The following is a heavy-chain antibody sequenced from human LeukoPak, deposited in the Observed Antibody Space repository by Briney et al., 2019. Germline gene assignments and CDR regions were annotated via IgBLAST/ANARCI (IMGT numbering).Heavy chain of an antibody. CDR1: GVSLSSDV. V-gene: IGHV4-4*07. CDR3: ARITFVVEGYGMDV. Sequence: SETLSLTCTVSGVSLSSDVWSWIRQPARNRLEWIGRIYTSGSTNYNPSLKSRVTISVDTSKNQFSLSLSSVTAADTAVYYCARITFVVEGYGMDVWGQGTTVTVSS. CDR2: IYTSGST. J-gene: IGHJ6*02. D-gene: IGHD2-21*01.